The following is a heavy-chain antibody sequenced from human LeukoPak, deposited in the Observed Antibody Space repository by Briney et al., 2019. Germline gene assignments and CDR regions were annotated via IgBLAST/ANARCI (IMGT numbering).Heavy chain of an antibody. CDR1: EFTFSSYN. V-gene: IGHV3-21*01. Sequence: GGSLRLSCAASEFTFSSYNMNWVRQAPGKGLEWVSSISSSSSYTYYADSVKGRFTISRDNAKKSLYLQMNSLRAEDTAVYYCARELFWSGYYSHLHCDSWGQRTLGTVSP. J-gene: IGHJ4*02. D-gene: IGHD3-3*01. CDR2: ISSSSSYT. CDR3: ARELFWSGYYSHLHCDS.